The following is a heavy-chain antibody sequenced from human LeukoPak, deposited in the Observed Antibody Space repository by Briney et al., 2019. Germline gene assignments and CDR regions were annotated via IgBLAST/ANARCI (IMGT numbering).Heavy chain of an antibody. V-gene: IGHV1-2*02. D-gene: IGHD3-22*01. CDR2: INPNSGGT. J-gene: IGHJ5*02. CDR3: ARGRVVANNWFDP. Sequence: ASVKVSCKASGYTFTGHYVHWVRQAPGQGLEWMGWINPNSGGTNYAQKFQGRVTMARDTSISTAYMELSRLRSDDTAVYYCARGRVVANNWFDPWGQGTLVTVSS. CDR1: GYTFTGHY.